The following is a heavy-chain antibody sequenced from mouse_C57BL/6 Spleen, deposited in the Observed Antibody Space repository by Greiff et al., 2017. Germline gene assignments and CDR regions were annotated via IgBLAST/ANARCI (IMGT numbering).Heavy chain of an antibody. J-gene: IGHJ3*01. Sequence: QVQLQQSGPELVKPGASVKISCKASGYAFSSSWMNWVKQRPGKGLEWIGRIYPGDGDTNYNGKFKGKATLTADKSSSTAYMQLSSLTSEDSAVYFCASPRDGFAYWGQGTLVTVSA. CDR2: IYPGDGDT. D-gene: IGHD2-10*02. CDR1: GYAFSSSW. CDR3: ASPRDGFAY. V-gene: IGHV1-82*01.